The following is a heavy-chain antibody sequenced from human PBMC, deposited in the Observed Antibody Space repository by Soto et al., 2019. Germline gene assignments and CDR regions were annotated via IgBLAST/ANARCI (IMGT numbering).Heavy chain of an antibody. Sequence: QLHLVQSGAVVKKPGASVTVSCSASGYPVTAYYMHWVRQAPGRGLEWMGGINPATGAAKYTQTFQGRVTQARDTSTSTVFMELGGLTSEDPAVFYCARGGGVGVAGSAAFDMWGQGTLVTVSS. CDR2: INPATGAA. D-gene: IGHD3-3*01. CDR3: ARGGGVGVAGSAAFDM. CDR1: GYPVTAYY. J-gene: IGHJ3*02. V-gene: IGHV1-2*02.